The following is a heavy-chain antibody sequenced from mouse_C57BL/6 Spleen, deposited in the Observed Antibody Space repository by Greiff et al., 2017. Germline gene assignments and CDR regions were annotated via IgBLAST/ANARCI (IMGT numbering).Heavy chain of an antibody. CDR3: ARGKDGYYVGY. CDR2: INPYNGGT. V-gene: IGHV1-19*01. D-gene: IGHD2-3*01. CDR1: GYTFTDYY. J-gene: IGHJ2*01. Sequence: VQLQQSGPVLVKPGASVKMSCKASGYTFTDYYMNWVKQSHGKSLEWIGVINPYNGGTSYNQKFKGKATLTVDKSSSTAYMELNSLTSEDSAVYYCARGKDGYYVGYWGQGTTLTVSS.